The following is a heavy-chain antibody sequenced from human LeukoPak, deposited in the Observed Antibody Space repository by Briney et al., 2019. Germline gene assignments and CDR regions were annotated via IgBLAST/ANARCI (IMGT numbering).Heavy chain of an antibody. Sequence: GGSLRLSCVASGFTFSTYNMNWVRQAPGKGLEWVSYISSSSSTIYYADSMKGRFTVSRDNAKNSLYLQMNSLRAEDTAVNYCARFDYGGYPSFDYWGQGALVTVSS. CDR3: ARFDYGGYPSFDY. CDR1: GFTFSTYN. D-gene: IGHD4-23*01. V-gene: IGHV3-48*01. CDR2: ISSSSSTI. J-gene: IGHJ4*02.